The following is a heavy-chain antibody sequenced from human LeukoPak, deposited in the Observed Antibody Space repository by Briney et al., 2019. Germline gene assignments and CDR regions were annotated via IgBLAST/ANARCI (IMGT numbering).Heavy chain of an antibody. Sequence: PSETLSLTCAVYGGSFSGYYWSWIRQPPGKGLEWIGEINHSGSTNYNPSLKSRVTISVDTSKNQFSLKLSSVTAADTAVCYCARHLGALRCFDYWGQGTLVTVSS. D-gene: IGHD1-26*01. CDR1: GGSFSGYY. V-gene: IGHV4-34*01. J-gene: IGHJ4*02. CDR2: INHSGST. CDR3: ARHLGALRCFDY.